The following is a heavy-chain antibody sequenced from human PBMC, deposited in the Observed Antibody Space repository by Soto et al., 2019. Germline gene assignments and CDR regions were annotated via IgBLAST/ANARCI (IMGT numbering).Heavy chain of an antibody. Sequence: GGSLRLSCAASGFTFSSYGMHWVRQAPGKGLEWVAVISYDGSNKYYADSVKGRFTISRDNSKNTLYLQMNSLRAEDTAVYYCAKDRCSSTSCHFDYWGQGTLVTVSS. V-gene: IGHV3-30*18. CDR1: GFTFSSYG. CDR3: AKDRCSSTSCHFDY. J-gene: IGHJ4*02. D-gene: IGHD2-2*01. CDR2: ISYDGSNK.